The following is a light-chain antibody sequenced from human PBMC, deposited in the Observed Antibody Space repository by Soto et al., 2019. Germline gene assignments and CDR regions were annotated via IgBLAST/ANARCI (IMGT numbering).Light chain of an antibody. V-gene: IGKV1-33*01. CDR2: DAS. CDR1: QDISNY. CDR3: QQYADFPLT. J-gene: IGKJ5*01. Sequence: DIEMTQSPSSLSASVGDRVTITCEASQDISNYLNWYQQKTGRAPKLLIYDASSLESGVSSRFSGSGSGTHYTFTISSLQPDDIASYYCQQYADFPLTFGQGPRLDIK.